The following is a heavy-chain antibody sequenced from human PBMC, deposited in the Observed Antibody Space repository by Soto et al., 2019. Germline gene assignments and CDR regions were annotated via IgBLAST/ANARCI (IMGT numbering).Heavy chain of an antibody. CDR2: TYYRSKWYN. Sequence: SQTLSLTCAISGDSVSSNSAAWNWIRQSPSRGLEWLGRTYYRSKWYNDYAVSVKSRITINPDTSKNQFSLQLNSVTPEDTAVYYCATAIHYDILTGYYKGPGEVNWFDPWGQGTLVTVSS. CDR1: GDSVSSNSAA. D-gene: IGHD3-9*01. CDR3: ATAIHYDILTGYYKGPGEVNWFDP. V-gene: IGHV6-1*01. J-gene: IGHJ5*02.